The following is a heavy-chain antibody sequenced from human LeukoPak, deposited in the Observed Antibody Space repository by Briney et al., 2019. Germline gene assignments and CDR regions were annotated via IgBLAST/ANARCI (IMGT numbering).Heavy chain of an antibody. J-gene: IGHJ4*01. D-gene: IGHD6-6*01. V-gene: IGHV1-18*01. CDR2: IITYNGNT. CDR3: ARKSTIAARPDY. Sequence: ASVKVSCKASGYTFTSYDITWVRQAPGQGLEWMGWIITYNGNTDYAQKIQGRVTMTTDTSTSTAYMELRSLRSDDTAVYYCARKSTIAARPDYWGHGTLVTVSS. CDR1: GYTFTSYD.